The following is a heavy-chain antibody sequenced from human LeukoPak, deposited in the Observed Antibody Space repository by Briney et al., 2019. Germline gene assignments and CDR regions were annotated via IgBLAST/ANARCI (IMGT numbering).Heavy chain of an antibody. CDR2: INRDGSTT. CDR3: ARDKKSGESSEIDY. CDR1: GFTFSNYW. Sequence: GGSLILSCAASGFTFSNYWVHWVRQAPGKGLVWVSRINRDGSTTKYADSVKGRFTVSRDNAKNTLNLQMNSLRAEDTAVHYCARDKKSGESSEIDYWGQGTLVTVSS. V-gene: IGHV3-74*03. J-gene: IGHJ4*02. D-gene: IGHD3-10*01.